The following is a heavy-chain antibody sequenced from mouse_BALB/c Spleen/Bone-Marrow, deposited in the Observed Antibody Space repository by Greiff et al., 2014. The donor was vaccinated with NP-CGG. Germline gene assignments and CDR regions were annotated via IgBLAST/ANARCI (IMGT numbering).Heavy chain of an antibody. Sequence: SGGGLVQPGGSLRLSCATSGFTFTDYYMSWVRQPPGKALEWLGSIRNKSNGYTTEYSASVKGRFTISRDNSQSILYLQMNTLRAEDSATYYCARDYYGNIYAMDYWGQGTSVTVSS. V-gene: IGHV7-3*02. CDR2: IRNKSNGYTT. CDR1: GFTFTDYY. D-gene: IGHD1-1*01. J-gene: IGHJ4*01. CDR3: ARDYYGNIYAMDY.